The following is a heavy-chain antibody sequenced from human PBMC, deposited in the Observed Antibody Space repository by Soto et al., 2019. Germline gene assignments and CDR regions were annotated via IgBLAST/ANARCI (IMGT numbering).Heavy chain of an antibody. V-gene: IGHV3-21*01. CDR2: ISSSSSYI. J-gene: IGHJ4*02. CDR1: GFTFSSYS. Sequence: EVQLVESGGGLVKPGGSLRLSCAASGFTFSSYSMNWVRQAPGKGLEWVSSISSSSSYIYYADSVKGRFTISRDNAKNSLYLQMNSLRAEDTAVYYCARDRRDGYNVDYWGQGTLVTVSS. D-gene: IGHD5-12*01. CDR3: ARDRRDGYNVDY.